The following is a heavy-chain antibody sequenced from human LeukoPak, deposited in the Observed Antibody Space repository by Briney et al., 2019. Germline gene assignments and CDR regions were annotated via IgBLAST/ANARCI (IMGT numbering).Heavy chain of an antibody. D-gene: IGHD6-13*01. CDR2: INSDGSST. J-gene: IGHJ6*02. V-gene: IGHV3-74*01. CDR1: GFTFSSYW. Sequence: GVSVRLSCAASGFTFSSYWMHWVRQAPGKGLVWVSRINSDGSSTSYADSVKGRFTISRDNAKNTLYLQMNSLRAEDTAVYYCARDGYSSSWYPIYYYYYGMDVWGQGTTVTVSS. CDR3: ARDGYSSSWYPIYYYYYGMDV.